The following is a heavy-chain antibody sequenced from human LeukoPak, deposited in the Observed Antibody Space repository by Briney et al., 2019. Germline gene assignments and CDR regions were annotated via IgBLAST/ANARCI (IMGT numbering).Heavy chain of an antibody. V-gene: IGHV3-23*01. Sequence: GGSLRLSCAASGFTFSSYAMSWVRQAPGKGLEWVSAISGSGGSTYYADSVKGRFTISRDNAKNSLYLQMNSLRAEDTAVYYCARVWRYYDSSGYLNYWGQGTLVTVSS. CDR3: ARVWRYYDSSGYLNY. CDR2: ISGSGGST. J-gene: IGHJ4*02. CDR1: GFTFSSYA. D-gene: IGHD3-22*01.